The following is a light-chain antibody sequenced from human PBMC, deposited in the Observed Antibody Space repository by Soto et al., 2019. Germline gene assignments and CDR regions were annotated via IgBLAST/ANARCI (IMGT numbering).Light chain of an antibody. V-gene: IGLV2-14*03. Sequence: QSVLTQPASVSGSPGQSITISCTGTSSDVGGYNYVSWYQHHPGKAPKLMIYDVSNRPSGDSNRFSGSKSGNTASLTIFGLQAEDEADYYCSSWTSGATYVFGSGTKVTVL. CDR2: DVS. CDR1: SSDVGGYNY. J-gene: IGLJ1*01. CDR3: SSWTSGATYV.